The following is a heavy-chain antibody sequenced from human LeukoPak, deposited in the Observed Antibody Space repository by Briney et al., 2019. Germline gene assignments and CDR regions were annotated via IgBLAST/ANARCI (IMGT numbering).Heavy chain of an antibody. V-gene: IGHV3-7*01. Sequence: GGSLRLSCAASGFTFTDYWMTWVRQAPGKGLEWVAHIKQDGSEKCYGDSVKGRFTISRDNAKNLVYLQMNSLGAENTAVYYCARGWNYAFRFDYWGQGTLVTVSS. CDR1: GFTFTDYW. D-gene: IGHD1-7*01. J-gene: IGHJ4*02. CDR2: IKQDGSEK. CDR3: ARGWNYAFRFDY.